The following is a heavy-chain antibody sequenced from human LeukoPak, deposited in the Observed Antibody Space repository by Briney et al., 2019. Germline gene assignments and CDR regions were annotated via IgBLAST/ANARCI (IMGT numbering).Heavy chain of an antibody. CDR3: ARHGPVVTATDAFDL. J-gene: IGHJ3*01. CDR2: IHHSGSI. Sequence: SETLSLTCAVSGVSISSNLWWTWVRQPPGKGLEWIAEIHHSGSINYNPSLKSRVTIFVDTSKNQLSLRLSAVTAADTAVYYCARHGPVVTATDAFDLWGQGTMVTVSS. CDR1: GVSISSNLW. D-gene: IGHD2-21*02. V-gene: IGHV4-4*02.